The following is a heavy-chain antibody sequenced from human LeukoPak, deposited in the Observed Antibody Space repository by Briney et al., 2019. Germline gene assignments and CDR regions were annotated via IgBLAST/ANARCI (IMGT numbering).Heavy chain of an antibody. D-gene: IGHD6-19*01. CDR3: ARDSSGYSSGWYIWDY. J-gene: IGHJ4*02. Sequence: PGGSLRLSCAAPGFTFDDYGMSWVRQAPGKGLEWVSGINWNGGSTGYADSVKGRFTISRDNAKNSLYLQMNSLRAEDTALYYCARDSSGYSSGWYIWDYWGQGTLVTVSS. CDR1: GFTFDDYG. CDR2: INWNGGST. V-gene: IGHV3-20*04.